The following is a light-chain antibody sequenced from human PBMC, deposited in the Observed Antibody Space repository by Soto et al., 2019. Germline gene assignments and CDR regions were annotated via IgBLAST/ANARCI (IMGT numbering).Light chain of an antibody. V-gene: IGLV2-8*01. CDR1: SSDVGGYDY. Sequence: QSVLTQPPSASGSPGQSVTISCTGTSSDVGGYDYVSWYQQHPGKAPKLMIYEVSKRPSGVPDRFSGSKSGTSASLAITGLQAEDEADYYCQSYDSSRSPLYVSGTGTKVTVL. CDR2: EVS. J-gene: IGLJ1*01. CDR3: QSYDSSRSPLYV.